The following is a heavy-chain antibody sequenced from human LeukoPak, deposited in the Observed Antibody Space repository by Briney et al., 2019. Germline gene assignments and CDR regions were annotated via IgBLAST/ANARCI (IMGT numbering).Heavy chain of an antibody. J-gene: IGHJ4*02. CDR3: ASIAAAGRSYDY. Sequence: GGSLRLSCVASGFSFSDYWMSWVRQAPGKGLEWVANIKEDGTAKFYGDSVKGRFTISRDNAKNSLYLQMNSLRAEDTAVYYCASIAAAGRSYDYWGQGTLVTVSS. V-gene: IGHV3-7*01. CDR1: GFSFSDYW. CDR2: IKEDGTAK. D-gene: IGHD6-13*01.